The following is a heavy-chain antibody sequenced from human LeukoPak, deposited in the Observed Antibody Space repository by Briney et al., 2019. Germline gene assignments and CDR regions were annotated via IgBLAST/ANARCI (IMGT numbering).Heavy chain of an antibody. CDR3: ARAYGSGSLPHGSWDY. CDR2: INSYNGNT. J-gene: IGHJ4*02. CDR1: GYTFTMNG. V-gene: IGHV1-18*01. D-gene: IGHD3-10*01. Sequence: ASVKVSCKASGYTFTMNGISWVRQAPGQGLEWMGWINSYNGNTNYAQKLQGRVTMATDTSTSTAYMELRSLRSDDTAVYYCARAYGSGSLPHGSWDYWGQGTLVTVSS.